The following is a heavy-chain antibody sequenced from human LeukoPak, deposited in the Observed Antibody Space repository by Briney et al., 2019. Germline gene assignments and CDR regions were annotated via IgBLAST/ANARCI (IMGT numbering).Heavy chain of an antibody. CDR3: ARGRGSRTGSNGDYLDY. V-gene: IGHV1-69*04. CDR2: IIPILGLR. J-gene: IGHJ4*02. D-gene: IGHD1-1*01. Sequence: SVKVSCKTSGGPFSSHAVNWVRQAPGQGLEWMGGIIPILGLRNYAQRFQGRVTITADKSISTVYMDVTSLRSEDTAVYFCARGRGSRTGSNGDYLDYWGQGTLVTVSS. CDR1: GGPFSSHA.